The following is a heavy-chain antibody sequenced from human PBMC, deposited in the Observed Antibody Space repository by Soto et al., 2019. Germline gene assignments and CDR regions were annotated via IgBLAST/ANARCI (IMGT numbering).Heavy chain of an antibody. CDR3: AHRSSISLFDY. CDR1: GFSLSTTGVG. CDR2: IYWDDNK. Sequence: QITLKESGPTLVQPTQTLTLTCAFSGFSLSTTGVGVGWIRQPPGKALEWLVVIYWDDNKRYSPSLKTRLTLNKDTSKNQVVLTMANMDPVDTATYYCAHRSSISLFDYWGQGALVTVSS. J-gene: IGHJ4*02. D-gene: IGHD3-3*02. V-gene: IGHV2-5*02.